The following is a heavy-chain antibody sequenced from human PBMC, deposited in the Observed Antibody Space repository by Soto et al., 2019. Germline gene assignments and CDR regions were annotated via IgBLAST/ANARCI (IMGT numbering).Heavy chain of an antibody. Sequence: GASVKVSCKASGGTFSSYAISWVRQAPGQGLEWMGWIIAYNGNTNYAQKLQGRVTMTTDTSTSTAYMELRSLRSDDTAVYYCARDGDDIPNWFDPWGQGTLVTVSS. CDR1: GGTFSSYA. J-gene: IGHJ5*02. CDR2: IIAYNGNT. D-gene: IGHD3-9*01. V-gene: IGHV1-18*01. CDR3: ARDGDDIPNWFDP.